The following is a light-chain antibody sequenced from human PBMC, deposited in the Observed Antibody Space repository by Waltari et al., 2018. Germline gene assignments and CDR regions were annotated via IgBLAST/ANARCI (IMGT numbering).Light chain of an antibody. CDR2: DVT. CDR3: AAYTSTNTVI. J-gene: IGLJ2*01. Sequence: QSALTQPPSVSGSPGQSITISSTVTNRDTGYYNYVSWYQQYPGKAPKLMIFDVTRWPSGVSHRFSGSKSGNTASLTISGLQAEDEADYLCAAYTSTNTVIFGGGTKVTVL. CDR1: NRDTGYYNY. V-gene: IGLV2-14*01.